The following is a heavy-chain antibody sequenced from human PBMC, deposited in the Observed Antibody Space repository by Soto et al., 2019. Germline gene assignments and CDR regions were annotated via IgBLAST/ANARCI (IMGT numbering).Heavy chain of an antibody. Sequence: QVQLVQSGAEVKKPGSSVQVSCQASGGTFSSYAISWVRQAPGQGLAWLGGVIPIFGTANYAQKFQGRVTITADKSTSTAYMELSSLRSEDTAVYYCASLVVVAAFEYFQHWGQGTLVTVSS. CDR2: VIPIFGTA. CDR1: GGTFSSYA. J-gene: IGHJ1*01. V-gene: IGHV1-69*06. D-gene: IGHD2-15*01. CDR3: ASLVVVAAFEYFQH.